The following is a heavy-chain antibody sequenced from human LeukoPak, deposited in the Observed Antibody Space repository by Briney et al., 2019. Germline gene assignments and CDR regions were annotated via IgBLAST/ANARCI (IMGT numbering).Heavy chain of an antibody. V-gene: IGHV1-69*01. Sequence: ASVTVSCKASGGTFSSYAISWVRQAPGQGLEWMGGIIPIFGTANYAQKFQGRVTITADESTSTAYMELSSLRSEDTAVYYCARAGRLDQLYYFDYWGRGTLVTVSS. J-gene: IGHJ4*02. CDR3: ARAGRLDQLYYFDY. CDR2: IIPIFGTA. D-gene: IGHD2-15*01. CDR1: GGTFSSYA.